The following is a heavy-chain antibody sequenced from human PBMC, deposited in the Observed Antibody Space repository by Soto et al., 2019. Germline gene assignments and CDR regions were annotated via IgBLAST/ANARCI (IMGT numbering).Heavy chain of an antibody. Sequence: GASVKVSCKASGYTFTSYGISWVRQAPGQGLEWMGRIIPILGIANYAQKFQGRVTITADKSTSTAYMELSSLRSEDTAVYYCATYGDYVFDYWGQGALVTVSS. D-gene: IGHD4-17*01. CDR1: GYTFTSYG. V-gene: IGHV1-69*04. CDR3: ATYGDYVFDY. J-gene: IGHJ4*02. CDR2: IIPILGIA.